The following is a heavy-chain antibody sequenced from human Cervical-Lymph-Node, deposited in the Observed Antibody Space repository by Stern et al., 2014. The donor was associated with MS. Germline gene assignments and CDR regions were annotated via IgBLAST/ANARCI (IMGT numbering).Heavy chain of an antibody. Sequence: MQLVESGPGLVKPSETLSLTCTVSGGSISSFYLSWIRQPAGKGLEWIGRVYPSGRTNSNPSLKSRVTMSVDTSQKPFSLQLRSVSAADTAVYYCARAPKNDAFDIWGQGTMVTVSS. V-gene: IGHV4-4*07. CDR1: GGSISSFY. CDR2: VYPSGRT. CDR3: ARAPKNDAFDI. J-gene: IGHJ3*02.